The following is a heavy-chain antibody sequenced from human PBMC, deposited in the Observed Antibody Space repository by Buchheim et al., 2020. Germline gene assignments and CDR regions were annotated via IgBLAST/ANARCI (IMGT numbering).Heavy chain of an antibody. J-gene: IGHJ4*02. Sequence: QVQLVQSGAEVKRPGASVKVSCEASGYTFTTYDINWVRQATGQGLEWMGWMNPNSGNTGYAQKFRGRVTMTRDTSISTAYMELSGLISEDTAVYYCARTGSGTPAQDFDYWGQGTL. CDR3: ARTGSGTPAQDFDY. CDR1: GYTFTTYD. D-gene: IGHD3-10*01. CDR2: MNPNSGNT. V-gene: IGHV1-8*01.